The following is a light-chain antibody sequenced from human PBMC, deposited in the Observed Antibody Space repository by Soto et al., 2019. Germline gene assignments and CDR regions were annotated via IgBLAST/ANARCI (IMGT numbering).Light chain of an antibody. J-gene: IGKJ1*01. CDR2: GAS. V-gene: IGKV3-20*01. CDR1: QSVSSNY. Sequence: EIVLTQSPGTLSLSPGERATLSCRASQSVSSNYLAWYQQKPGQAPRLLIYGASSRATGIPDRFSGSGSGTDFTLTISRLEPEDFAVYYCQQYTRSPTFGQGTKVEIK. CDR3: QQYTRSPT.